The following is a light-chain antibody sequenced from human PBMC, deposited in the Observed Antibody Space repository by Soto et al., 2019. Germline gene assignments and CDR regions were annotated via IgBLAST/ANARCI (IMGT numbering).Light chain of an antibody. Sequence: EIVLTQSPGTLSLSPGDRATLSCRTSQSVSSSYLAWYQQKPGHAPRLLIYGASRRATGIPDRFSGSGSGTDFTLTISRLEPEYFAGYFCQQYASSAYPFGQGTKLEIK. V-gene: IGKV3-20*01. CDR3: QQYASSAYP. CDR2: GAS. J-gene: IGKJ2*01. CDR1: QSVSSSY.